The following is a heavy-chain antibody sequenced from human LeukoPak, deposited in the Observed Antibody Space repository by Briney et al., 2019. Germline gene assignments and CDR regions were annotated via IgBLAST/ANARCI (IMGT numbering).Heavy chain of an antibody. CDR2: IYPGDSDT. Sequence: GESLKISCKGSGYSFTSYWIGWVRQMPGKGLEWMGIIYPGDSDTRYSPSFQGQVTISADKSISTAYLQMNSLRAEDTAVYYCAKGAVGIAARLRLSWFDPWGQGTLVTVSS. J-gene: IGHJ5*02. CDR3: AKGAVGIAARLRLSWFDP. D-gene: IGHD6-6*01. V-gene: IGHV5-51*01. CDR1: GYSFTSYW.